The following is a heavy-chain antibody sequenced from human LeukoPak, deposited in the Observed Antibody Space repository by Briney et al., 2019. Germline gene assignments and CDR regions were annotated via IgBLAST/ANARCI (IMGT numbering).Heavy chain of an antibody. CDR1: GFSFNTYW. J-gene: IGHJ4*02. CDR3: SRGPSTTLTTF. CDR2: IKPDGDTT. Sequence: GGSLRLSCTASGFSFNTYWMTWVRQAPGKGLEWVANIKPDGDTTNYLDSVKGRFTISRDNAKSSLHLQMNGLTAEDTAVYYRSRGPSTTLTTFWGQGTMVTVSS. D-gene: IGHD4-17*01. V-gene: IGHV3-7*01.